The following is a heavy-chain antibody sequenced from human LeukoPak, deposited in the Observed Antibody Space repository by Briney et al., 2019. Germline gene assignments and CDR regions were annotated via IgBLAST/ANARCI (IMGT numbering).Heavy chain of an antibody. CDR3: ARGLPSYGDYVDYYFYMDV. D-gene: IGHD4-17*01. CDR2: IWYDGSHQ. Sequence: PGGSLRLSCAAYGFSFSTYGMHWVRLAPGKGLEWVAVIWYDGSHQYYADSVKGRFTISRDMSNNTLYLQMNSLRVDDTALYYCARGLPSYGDYVDYYFYMDVWGKGTTVTVSS. V-gene: IGHV3-33*01. J-gene: IGHJ6*03. CDR1: GFSFSTYG.